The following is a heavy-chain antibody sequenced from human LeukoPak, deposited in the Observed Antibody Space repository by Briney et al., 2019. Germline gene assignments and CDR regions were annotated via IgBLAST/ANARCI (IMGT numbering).Heavy chain of an antibody. V-gene: IGHV3-21*01. CDR2: ISSSSSYI. CDR1: GFTFKSYP. CDR3: ARASGYYDSSGYHDY. Sequence: GGSLRLSCSAAGFTFKSYPMHWVRQAPGKGLEWVSSISSSSSYIYYADSVKGRFTISRDNAKNSLYLQMNSLRAEDTAVYYCARASGYYDSSGYHDYWGQGTLVTVSS. D-gene: IGHD3-22*01. J-gene: IGHJ4*02.